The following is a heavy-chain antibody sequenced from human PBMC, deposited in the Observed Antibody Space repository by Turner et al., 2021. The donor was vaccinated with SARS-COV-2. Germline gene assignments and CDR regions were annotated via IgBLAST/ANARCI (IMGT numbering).Heavy chain of an antibody. Sequence: QLQLQESGPGLVKPSETLSLTRTVSGGSVSSSDHYWDWIRQPPGKGLDWIGSIHYIGTTYYNPSLKSRVTISVDTSKNQFSLNLTSVTAADTAVYFCARRGRASRFSFDYWGQGRLLTVSS. J-gene: IGHJ4*02. D-gene: IGHD1-26*01. CDR2: IHYIGTT. CDR3: ARRGRASRFSFDY. V-gene: IGHV4-39*01. CDR1: GGSVSSSDHY.